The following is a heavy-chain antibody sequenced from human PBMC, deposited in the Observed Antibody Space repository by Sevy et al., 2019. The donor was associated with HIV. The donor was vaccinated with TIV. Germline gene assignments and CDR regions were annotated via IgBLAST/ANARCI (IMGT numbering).Heavy chain of an antibody. V-gene: IGHV1-24*01. CDR1: GYTLTKLS. CDR2: FDPQNGET. Sequence: ASVKVSCKVSGYTLTKLSIHWVRQPPGKGLEWMGDFDPQNGETIYAEGFQGRLTLTEDTSTDMVYMELSSLTSDDTAVYYCAAVGLRYFSGSSSYQGDWFDPWGQGTLVTVSS. D-gene: IGHD2-15*01. J-gene: IGHJ5*02. CDR3: AAVGLRYFSGSSSYQGDWFDP.